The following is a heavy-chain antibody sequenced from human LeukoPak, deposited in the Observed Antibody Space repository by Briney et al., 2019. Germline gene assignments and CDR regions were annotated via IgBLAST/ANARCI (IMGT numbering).Heavy chain of an antibody. V-gene: IGHV6-1*01. D-gene: IGHD2-2*01. CDR2: TYYASRWSN. Sequence: SQTLSLTCAISGDSVSSNGVARNWIRQSPSRGLEWLGRTYYASRWSNDYALSVESRITINPDTSKNQFSLQLNSVTPEDTAVYYCTIGRNSAFAYWGQGTLVTVSS. CDR3: TIGRNSAFAY. CDR1: GDSVSSNGVA. J-gene: IGHJ4*02.